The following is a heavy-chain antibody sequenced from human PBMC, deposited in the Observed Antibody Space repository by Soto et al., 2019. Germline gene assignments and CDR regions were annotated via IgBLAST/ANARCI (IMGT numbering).Heavy chain of an antibody. CDR3: ARVNRGAFDH. CDR1: GGSIHDYY. J-gene: IGHJ4*02. Sequence: QVQLQESGPGLVKPSQTLSLTCTVSGGSIHDYYWVWIRQPPGKGLEWIGSIFYTGSTDYNPSLKSRVTLSLATSKNQFSLNLSSVTAADTAVYYWARVNRGAFDHWGQGALVTVSS. V-gene: IGHV4-59*01. CDR2: IFYTGST.